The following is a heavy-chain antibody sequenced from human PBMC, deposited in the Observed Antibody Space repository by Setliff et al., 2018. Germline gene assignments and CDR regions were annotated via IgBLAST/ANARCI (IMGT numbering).Heavy chain of an antibody. CDR1: GGSISSHY. V-gene: IGHV4-59*03. Sequence: ETLSLTCTVFGGSISSHYWSWIRQPPGKGLEWIGSIYYSGSTNYNPSLKSRVTISVDTSKNQFSLKLSSVTAADTALYYCTVYNTGSSKDHYWGQGTPVTVSS. J-gene: IGHJ4*02. CDR2: IYYSGST. D-gene: IGHD2-8*02. CDR3: TVYNTGSSKDHY.